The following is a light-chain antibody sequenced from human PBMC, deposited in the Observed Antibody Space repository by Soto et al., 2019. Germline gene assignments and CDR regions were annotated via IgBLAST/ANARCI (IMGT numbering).Light chain of an antibody. J-gene: IGKJ5*01. Sequence: DLQMTQSPSSVSASVGDRVTISCRASQTISSSLAWYQQKPGQAPKLLIYAASKLQIGVPARFRGSGSATDFTLTISSLQPEDFATYYCQQANSFPPTFGQGTRLDIK. CDR1: QTISSS. CDR3: QQANSFPPT. V-gene: IGKV1-12*01. CDR2: AAS.